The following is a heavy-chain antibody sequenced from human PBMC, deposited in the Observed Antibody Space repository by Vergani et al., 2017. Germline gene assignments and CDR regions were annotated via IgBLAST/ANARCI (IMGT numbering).Heavy chain of an antibody. V-gene: IGHV4-59*01. Sequence: QVRLQESGPGLVKPSETLSLTCSVSGGSMSGYNWSWIRQPPGKELEWIGYMYNSGSTNYNPSLETRVTISGDTTKNQFSLKLNSVTAADTAVYYCGRVADFYGLVSRLLDLWGQGILVTVSS. D-gene: IGHD3-10*01. CDR3: GRVADFYGLVSRLLDL. J-gene: IGHJ5*02. CDR1: GGSMSGYN. CDR2: MYNSGST.